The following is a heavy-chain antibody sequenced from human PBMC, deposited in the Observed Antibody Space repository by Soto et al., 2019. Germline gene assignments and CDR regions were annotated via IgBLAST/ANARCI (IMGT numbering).Heavy chain of an antibody. CDR2: ISYDGSNK. D-gene: IGHD3-9*01. CDR1: GFTFSSYG. J-gene: IGHJ4*02. V-gene: IGHV3-30*18. CDR3: AKDTTLITDILTGPFDY. Sequence: GGSLRLSCAASGFTFSSYGMHWVRQAPGKGLEWVAVISYDGSNKYYADSVKGRFTISRDNSKNTLYLQMNSLRAEDTAVYYCAKDTTLITDILTGPFDYWGQGTLVTVSS.